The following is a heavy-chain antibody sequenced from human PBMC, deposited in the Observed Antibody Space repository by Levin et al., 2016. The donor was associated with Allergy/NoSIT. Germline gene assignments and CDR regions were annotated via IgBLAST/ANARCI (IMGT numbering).Heavy chain of an antibody. D-gene: IGHD1-1*01. J-gene: IGHJ3*02. Sequence: VRQMPGKGLEWMGIIYPGDSDTRYSPSFQGQVTISADKSISTAYLQWSSLKASDTAMYYCARRNADDFYAFDIWGQGTMVTVSS. CDR2: IYPGDSDT. CDR3: ARRNADDFYAFDI. V-gene: IGHV5-51*01.